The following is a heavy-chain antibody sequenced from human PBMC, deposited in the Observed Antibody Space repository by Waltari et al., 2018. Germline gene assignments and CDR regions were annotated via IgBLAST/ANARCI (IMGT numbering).Heavy chain of an antibody. V-gene: IGHV4-39*07. CDR1: GASVSSRIHY. CDR3: ARHMTTVTTSSFDY. Sequence: QLQLQESGPGLVKPSETLSLTCTVSGASVSSRIHYWGWIRQSPGKGLEWIGSITHSGSSYYIPSLRSRVTLLVDTSKNQFSLRVNSVTAADMALYYCARHMTTVTTSSFDYWGQGALVTVSS. CDR2: ITHSGSS. J-gene: IGHJ4*02. D-gene: IGHD4-17*01.